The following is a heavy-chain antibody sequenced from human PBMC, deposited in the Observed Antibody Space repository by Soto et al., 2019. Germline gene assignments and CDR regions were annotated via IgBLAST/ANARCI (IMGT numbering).Heavy chain of an antibody. CDR3: ARRLGLVGSFDY. CDR2: IYPGDSDT. V-gene: IGHV5-51*01. D-gene: IGHD3-9*01. CDR1: VYSFTTYW. J-gene: IGHJ4*01. Sequence: GESLKISCTGSVYSFTTYWLGWVRQVPGKGLEWMGIIYPGDSDTRYSPSFQGHVTNSADKSIRAAYLQWSSLKAWDTAMYFGARRLGLVGSFDYWGRGTLVTVSS.